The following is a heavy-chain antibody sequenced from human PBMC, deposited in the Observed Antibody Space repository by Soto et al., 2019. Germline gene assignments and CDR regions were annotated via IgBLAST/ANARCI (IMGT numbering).Heavy chain of an antibody. D-gene: IGHD2-8*01. J-gene: IGHJ5*02. V-gene: IGHV3-30*18. CDR1: GFTFSRFG. CDR2: ISYDGGNQ. Sequence: GGSLRLSCAASGFTFSRFGMHWVRQAPGKGLGWVALISYDGGNQYYGDSARGRFTITRDNSKNTVFLQMNSLREEDTAVYYCAKDGCPDGICYVRDHWFDPWGQRAQVTVSS. CDR3: AKDGCPDGICYVRDHWFDP.